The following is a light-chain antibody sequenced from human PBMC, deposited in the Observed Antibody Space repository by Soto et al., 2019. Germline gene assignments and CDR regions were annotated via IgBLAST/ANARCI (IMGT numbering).Light chain of an antibody. CDR3: QSYNSSLSV. CDR2: DNS. J-gene: IGLJ1*01. V-gene: IGLV1-40*01. CDR1: SFNIGAGYD. Sequence: QSALTQPPSVSGAPGQRVTISCTGSSFNIGAGYDVHWYQQLPGTAPKLLIYDNSNRPSGVPDRFSGSKSGTSASLAITGLQAEDEADYYCQSYNSSLSVFGTGTKVTVL.